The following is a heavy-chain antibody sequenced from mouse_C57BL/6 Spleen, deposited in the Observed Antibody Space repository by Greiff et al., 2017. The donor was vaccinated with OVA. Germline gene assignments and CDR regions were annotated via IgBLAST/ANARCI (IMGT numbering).Heavy chain of an antibody. D-gene: IGHD2-5*01. CDR2: INPSTGGT. Sequence: EVQLQQSGPELVKPGASVKISCKASGYSFTGYYMTWVKQSPEKSLEWIGEINPSTGGTNYNQKFKAKATLTVDTSSSTAYMQLQRLTSEDSSVYYCCIVTCRVAMDYWGQGTSVTVSS. V-gene: IGHV1-42*01. J-gene: IGHJ4*01. CDR1: GYSFTGYY. CDR3: CIVTCRVAMDY.